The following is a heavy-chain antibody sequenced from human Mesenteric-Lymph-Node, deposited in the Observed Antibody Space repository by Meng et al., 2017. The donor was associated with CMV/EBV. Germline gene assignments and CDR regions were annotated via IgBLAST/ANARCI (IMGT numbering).Heavy chain of an antibody. CDR3: ARGHLQYTYGSSVYNWFDP. V-gene: IGHV4-34*01. CDR2: INHSGST. CDR1: GGSFSGYY. Sequence: SETLSLTCAVYGGSFSGYYWSWIRQPPGKGLEWIGEINHSGSTNYNPSLKSRVIISVDTSKNQFSLKLSSVTAADTAEYFCARGHLQYTYGSSVYNWFDPWGQGTLVTVSS. J-gene: IGHJ5*02. D-gene: IGHD5-18*01.